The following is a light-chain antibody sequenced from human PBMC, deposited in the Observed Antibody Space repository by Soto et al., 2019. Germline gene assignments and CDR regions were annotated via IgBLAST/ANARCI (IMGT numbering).Light chain of an antibody. CDR3: QQYYTYCS. CDR1: QTISSW. V-gene: IGKV1-5*03. CDR2: KAS. Sequence: DIQMTQSPSTLSGSVGDRVTITCRASQTISSWLAWYQQKPGKAPKLLIYKASTLKSGVPSRFSGSGSGTEFTLTISSLQPDDFATYYCQQYYTYCSFGGGTKVDIK. J-gene: IGKJ4*01.